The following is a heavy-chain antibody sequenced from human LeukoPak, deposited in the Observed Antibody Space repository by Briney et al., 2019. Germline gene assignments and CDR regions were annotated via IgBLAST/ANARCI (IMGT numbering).Heavy chain of an antibody. CDR3: ARRRLGYNPFDY. V-gene: IGHV4-34*01. CDR2: INHSGST. D-gene: IGHD1-14*01. J-gene: IGHJ4*02. CDR1: GGSFSGYY. Sequence: SETLSLTCAVYGGSFSGYYWSWIRQPPGRGLEWIGEINHSGSTNYNPSLKSRVTISVDTSKNQFSLKLSSVTAADTAVYYCARRRLGYNPFDYWGQGTLVTVSS.